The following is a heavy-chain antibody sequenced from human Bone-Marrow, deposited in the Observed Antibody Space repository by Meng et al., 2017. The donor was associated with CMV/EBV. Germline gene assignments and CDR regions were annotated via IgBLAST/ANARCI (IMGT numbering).Heavy chain of an antibody. CDR1: QFTFNKHA. J-gene: IGHJ4*02. CDR2: ITGSGQTT. V-gene: IGHV3-23*01. D-gene: IGHD4-17*01. Sequence: GGSLRLSCAASQFTFNKHAMSWVRQAPGKGLEWVSSITGSGQTTYYADSVKGRFTVSRENSRNTLYLQMNSLRAEDTAVYYCARDTSQTTVTKRGALRDYFDYWGQGTLVTVSS. CDR3: ARDTSQTTVTKRGALRDYFDY.